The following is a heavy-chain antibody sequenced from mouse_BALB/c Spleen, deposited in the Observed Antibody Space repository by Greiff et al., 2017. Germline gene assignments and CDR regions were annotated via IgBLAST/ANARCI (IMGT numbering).Heavy chain of an antibody. CDR1: GYSFTGYF. V-gene: IGHV1-37*01. D-gene: IGHD2-4*01. Sequence: VQLKESGPELVKPGASVKISCKASGYSFTGYFMNWVKQSHGKSLEWIGRINPYNGDTFYNQKFKGKATLTVDKSSSTAHMELLSLTSEDSAVYYCGSGPHYDSAWFAYWGQGTLVTVSA. CDR3: GSGPHYDSAWFAY. J-gene: IGHJ3*01. CDR2: INPYNGDT.